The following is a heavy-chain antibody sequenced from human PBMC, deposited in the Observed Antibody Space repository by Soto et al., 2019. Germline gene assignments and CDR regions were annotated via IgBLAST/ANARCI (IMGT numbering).Heavy chain of an antibody. J-gene: IGHJ6*02. V-gene: IGHV3-30*18. CDR2: ISYDGSNK. D-gene: IGHD2-15*01. Sequence: QVQLVESGGGVVQPGRSLRLSCAASGFTFSSYGMHWVRQAPGKGLEWVAVISYDGSNKYYADSVKGRFTISRDNSKNTLYLQMNSLRAEDTAVYYGAKDLRYCSGGSCYLQAGYYYYGMDVWGQGTTDTVSS. CDR3: AKDLRYCSGGSCYLQAGYYYYGMDV. CDR1: GFTFSSYG.